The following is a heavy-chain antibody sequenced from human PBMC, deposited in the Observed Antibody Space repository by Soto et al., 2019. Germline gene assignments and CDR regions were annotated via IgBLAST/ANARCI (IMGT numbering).Heavy chain of an antibody. D-gene: IGHD6-13*01. CDR1: GYRFYRFG. J-gene: IGHJ4*02. CDR2: VNAYNGNT. Sequence: EASVQVSCRASGYRFYRFGVTGVRQAPGQGLEWMGWVNAYNGNTNYAQKIQGRVTLTADSSTSTADMEARSLRSGDTAVYDCETGAAGIAAHVIWGQGTLVTVSS. CDR3: ETGAAGIAAHVI. V-gene: IGHV1-18*01.